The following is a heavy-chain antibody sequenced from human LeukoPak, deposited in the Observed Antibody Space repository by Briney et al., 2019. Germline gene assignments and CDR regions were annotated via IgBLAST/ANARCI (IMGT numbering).Heavy chain of an antibody. V-gene: IGHV3-30*18. Sequence: GRSLRLSCADSGFSFRTYDMHWVRQSPEKGLEWVAVIVYDGTSRYYGDSVKGRFTISRDNSKNTLFLEMNSLRPEDTAVYYCAKDQLPGYYGSGSRYYGLDVWGQGTTVTVSS. D-gene: IGHD3-10*01. J-gene: IGHJ6*02. CDR3: AKDQLPGYYGSGSRYYGLDV. CDR2: IVYDGTSR. CDR1: GFSFRTYD.